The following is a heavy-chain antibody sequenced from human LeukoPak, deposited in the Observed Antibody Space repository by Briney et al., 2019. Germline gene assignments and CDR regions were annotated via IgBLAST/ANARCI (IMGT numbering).Heavy chain of an antibody. V-gene: IGHV4-59*08. Sequence: PSETLSLTCTVSGGSISSYYWSWLRQPPGKGLEWIGYIYYSGSTNYNPSLKSRVTISVDTSKNQFSLKLSSVTAADTAVYYCARLENYYYYGMDVWGQGTTVTVSS. CDR1: GGSISSYY. D-gene: IGHD1-1*01. CDR3: ARLENYYYYGMDV. J-gene: IGHJ6*02. CDR2: IYYSGST.